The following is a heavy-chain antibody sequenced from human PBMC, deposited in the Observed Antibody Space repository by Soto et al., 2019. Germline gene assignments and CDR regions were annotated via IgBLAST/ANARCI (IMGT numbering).Heavy chain of an antibody. CDR1: GGSISSYY. J-gene: IGHJ6*02. D-gene: IGHD2-15*01. CDR2: IYYSGST. Sequence: SETLSLTCTVSGGSISSYYWSWIRQPPGKGLEWIGYIYYSGSTNYNPSLKSRVTISVDTSKNQFSLKLSSVTAADTAVYYCARAGRRSPAYGMDVWCQGATVTVS. V-gene: IGHV4-59*13. CDR3: ARAGRRSPAYGMDV.